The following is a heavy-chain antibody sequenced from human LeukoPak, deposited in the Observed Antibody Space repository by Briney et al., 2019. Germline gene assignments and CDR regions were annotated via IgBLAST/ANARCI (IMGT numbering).Heavy chain of an antibody. CDR3: ARGPFRNGYNP. CDR1: GGSFSGYY. CDR2: INHSGST. V-gene: IGHV4-34*01. D-gene: IGHD5-12*01. Sequence: SETLSLTCAVYGGSFSGYYWSWTRQPPGKGLEWIGEINHSGSTNCNPSLKSRVTISVDTSKNQFSLKLSSVTAADTAVYYCARGPFRNGYNPWGQGTLVTVSS. J-gene: IGHJ4*02.